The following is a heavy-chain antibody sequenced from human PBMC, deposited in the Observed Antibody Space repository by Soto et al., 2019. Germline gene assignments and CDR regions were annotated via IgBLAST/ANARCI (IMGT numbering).Heavy chain of an antibody. Sequence: GGSLRLSCAASGFTFSSYAMSWVRQAPGKGLEWVSAISGSGGSTYYADSVKGRFTISRDNSKNTPYLQMNSLRAEDTAVYYCAKGDYYDILTGPLDYWGQGTLVTVSS. J-gene: IGHJ4*02. CDR2: ISGSGGST. CDR3: AKGDYYDILTGPLDY. D-gene: IGHD3-9*01. CDR1: GFTFSSYA. V-gene: IGHV3-23*01.